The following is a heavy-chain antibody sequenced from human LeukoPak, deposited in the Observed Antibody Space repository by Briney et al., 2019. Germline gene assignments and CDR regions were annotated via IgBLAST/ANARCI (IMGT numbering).Heavy chain of an antibody. Sequence: ASVKVSCKASGYTFTSYGITWVRQAPGQGLEWMGCISAYNGNTNYAQRLQGRVTMTTDRSTSTAYMELRSLRSDDTAVYYCARGPIIDIAIVPAADEYYYMDVWGKGTTATVSS. CDR1: GYTFTSYG. V-gene: IGHV1-18*01. CDR3: ARGPIIDIAIVPAADEYYYMDV. CDR2: ISAYNGNT. J-gene: IGHJ6*03. D-gene: IGHD2-2*01.